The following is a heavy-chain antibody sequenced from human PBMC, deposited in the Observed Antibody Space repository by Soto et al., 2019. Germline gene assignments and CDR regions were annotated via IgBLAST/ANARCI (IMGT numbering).Heavy chain of an antibody. CDR1: GFTFSSYS. J-gene: IGHJ4*02. CDR2: ISSSSSTI. CDR3: ARDDGLRYCSSTSCYLFDY. V-gene: IGHV3-48*01. D-gene: IGHD2-2*01. Sequence: EVQLVESGGGLVQPGGSLRLSCAASGFTFSSYSMNWVRQAPGKGLEWVSYISSSSSTIYYADSVKGRFTISRDNAKNSLYLQMNSRRAEDTAVYYCARDDGLRYCSSTSCYLFDYWGQGTLVTVSS.